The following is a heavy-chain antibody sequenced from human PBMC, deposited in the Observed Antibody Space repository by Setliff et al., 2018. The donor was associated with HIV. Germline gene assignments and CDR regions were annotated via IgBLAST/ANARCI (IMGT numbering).Heavy chain of an antibody. CDR3: ACGLGALEWEKRDGEAFDI. V-gene: IGHV1-8*02. CDR2: MTPNSGNT. J-gene: IGHJ3*02. CDR1: GYTFTNYD. D-gene: IGHD3-3*01. Sequence: WASVKVSCKASGYTFTNYDVNWLRQATGQGLEWMGWMTPNSGNTGSAQKFQGRVSVTRNISISTAYMELRSLTSEDTAVYFCACGLGALEWEKRDGEAFDIWGQGTMVTVSS.